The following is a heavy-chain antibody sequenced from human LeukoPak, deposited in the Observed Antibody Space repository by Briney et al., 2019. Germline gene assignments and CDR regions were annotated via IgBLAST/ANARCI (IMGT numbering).Heavy chain of an antibody. V-gene: IGHV4-4*07. CDR1: GDSISSFY. CDR2: FYTSGST. CDR3: ARAHSIASYYYGVDV. Sequence: SETLSLTCTVSGDSISSFYWSWIRQPAGKGLEWIGRFYTSGSTNYNPSLKSRVTMSVDTSKNQFSLKLSSVTAADTAVYYCARAHSIASYYYGVDVWGQGTTVTVSS. D-gene: IGHD2/OR15-2a*01. J-gene: IGHJ6*02.